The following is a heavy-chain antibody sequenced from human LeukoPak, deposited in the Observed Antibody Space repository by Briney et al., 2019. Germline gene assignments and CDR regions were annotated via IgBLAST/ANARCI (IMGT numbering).Heavy chain of an antibody. D-gene: IGHD3-3*01. Sequence: SETLSLTCTVSGGSISNSSYYWGWIRQPPGKGLEWIGSIYYSGSTYYNPSLKSRVTISVDTSKNQFSLKLSSVTAADTAVYHCARHQAYNSDYDFWSGYRPTLYYFDYWGQGTLVTVSS. CDR1: GGSISNSSYY. J-gene: IGHJ4*02. CDR3: ARHQAYNSDYDFWSGYRPTLYYFDY. V-gene: IGHV4-39*01. CDR2: IYYSGST.